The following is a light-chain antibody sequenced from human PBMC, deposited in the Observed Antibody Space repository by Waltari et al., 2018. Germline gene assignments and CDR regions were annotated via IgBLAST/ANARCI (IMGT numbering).Light chain of an antibody. CDR3: QQHDNLPLT. CDR1: EDINNY. CDR2: DAS. V-gene: IGKV1-33*01. J-gene: IGKJ4*01. Sequence: DIHMTQSPSSLSASIGDRVTITCQASEDINNYLNWYQQKPGKAPKLLIYDASNLQVGVPSRFSGGGSGTDFTFTISSLQPGDIATYYCQQHDNLPLTFGGGTKVEIK.